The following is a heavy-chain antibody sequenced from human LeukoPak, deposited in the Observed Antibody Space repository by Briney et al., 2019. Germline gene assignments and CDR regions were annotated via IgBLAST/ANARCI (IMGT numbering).Heavy chain of an antibody. CDR2: ISSSSSYI. D-gene: IGHD3-22*01. J-gene: IGHJ4*02. CDR1: GFTFSSYS. Sequence: GGSLRLSCAASGFTFSSYSMNWVRQAPGKGLEWVSSISSSSSYIYYADSVKGRFTISRDNAKNSLYLQMNSLRAEDTAVYYCARDRGSHYYGSSGYYYFDYWGQGTLVTVSS. CDR3: ARDRGSHYYGSSGYYYFDY. V-gene: IGHV3-21*01.